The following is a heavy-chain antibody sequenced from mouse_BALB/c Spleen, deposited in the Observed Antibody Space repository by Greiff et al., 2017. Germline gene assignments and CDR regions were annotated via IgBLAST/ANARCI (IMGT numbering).Heavy chain of an antibody. CDR3: ARAAYYYGSSYDAMDY. CDR2: ISSGSSTI. CDR1: GFTFSSFG. Sequence: EVQRVESGGGLVQPGGSRKLSCAASGFTFSSFGMHWVRQAPEKGLEWVAYISSGSSTIYYADTVKGRFTISRDNPKNTLFLQMTSLRSEDTAMYYCARAAYYYGSSYDAMDYWGQGTSVTVSS. J-gene: IGHJ4*01. V-gene: IGHV5-17*02. D-gene: IGHD1-1*01.